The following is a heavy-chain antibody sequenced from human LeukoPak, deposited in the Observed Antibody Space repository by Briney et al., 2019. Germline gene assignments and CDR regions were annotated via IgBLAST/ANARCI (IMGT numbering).Heavy chain of an antibody. Sequence: ASVRVSCKASGGTFSSYAISWVRQAPGQGLEWMGWINPNSGGTNYAQKFQGRVTMTRDTSISTAYMELSRLRSDDTAVYYCARDRLQYAYSSSEKDGMDVWGQGTTVTVSS. D-gene: IGHD6-6*01. V-gene: IGHV1-2*02. CDR1: GGTFSSYA. J-gene: IGHJ6*02. CDR3: ARDRLQYAYSSSEKDGMDV. CDR2: INPNSGGT.